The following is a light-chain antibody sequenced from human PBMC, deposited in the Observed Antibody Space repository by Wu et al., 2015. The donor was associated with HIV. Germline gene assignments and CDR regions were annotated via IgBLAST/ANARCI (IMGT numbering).Light chain of an antibody. CDR2: GAS. J-gene: IGKJ2*01. CDR1: QNIANS. CDR3: QPYNNWPLYT. Sequence: EVVMTQSPDTLSVSPGDRATLSCRASQNIANSLAWYQRKHGQAPRLLLYGASTRATGIPARFSGSGSGTEFTLTINNMQAEDFAVYYCQPYNNWPLYTFGQGTKLEI. V-gene: IGKV3-15*01.